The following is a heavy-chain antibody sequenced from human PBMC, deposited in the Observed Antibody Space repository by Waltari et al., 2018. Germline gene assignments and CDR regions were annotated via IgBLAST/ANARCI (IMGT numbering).Heavy chain of an antibody. CDR3: ARPRSAYYYYGMDV. J-gene: IGHJ6*02. CDR1: GVHITYAGHY. D-gene: IGHD3-3*01. CDR2: VYRSGST. V-gene: IGHV4-30-4*08. Sequence: QVQLQESGPGLVKPSQTLYLTCTVSGVHITYAGHYWTWIRQRPGQGLEWIGYVYRSGSTYYNPSLKSRVTISLDTSRNHFSLTLTSVTAADTALYYCARPRSAYYYYGMDVWGQGTTVTVSS.